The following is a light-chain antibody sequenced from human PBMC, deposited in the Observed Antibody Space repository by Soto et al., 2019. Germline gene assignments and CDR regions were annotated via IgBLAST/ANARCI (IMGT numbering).Light chain of an antibody. CDR2: AAS. V-gene: IGKV1-9*01. CDR1: QVISSY. Sequence: DIHMTQSPSTLSASVGDRVTITCRAIQVISSYLAWYQQQPARGPNLLIYAASTLQSGVPSRFSGSGSATEFTPTTTSLEHEDFAVYSCQQRSDWPITFGQGTRLEIK. J-gene: IGKJ5*01. CDR3: QQRSDWPIT.